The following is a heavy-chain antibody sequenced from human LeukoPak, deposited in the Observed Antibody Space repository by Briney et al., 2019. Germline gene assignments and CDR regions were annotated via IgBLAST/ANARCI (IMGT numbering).Heavy chain of an antibody. CDR3: ARGGPAAKDAFDI. D-gene: IGHD2-2*01. J-gene: IGHJ3*02. Sequence: RRASVKVSCKASGYTFTSYDINRVRQATGQGLEWMGWMNPNSGNTGYAQKFQGRVTITRDTSISTAYMELSSLRSEDTAVYYCARGGPAAKDAFDIWGQGTMVTVSS. CDR1: GYTFTSYD. V-gene: IGHV1-8*03. CDR2: MNPNSGNT.